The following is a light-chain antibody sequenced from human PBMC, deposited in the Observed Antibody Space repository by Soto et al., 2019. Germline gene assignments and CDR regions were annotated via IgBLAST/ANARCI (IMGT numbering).Light chain of an antibody. CDR1: QSVSSN. Sequence: EIVMTQSPATLSVSPGERATLSCRASQSVSSNLAWYQQKPGQAPRLLIYGASTRATGIPARFSATGSGTDFTLTISSLEPEDFAVYYCQQRYRWPPITFGQGTRLEIK. J-gene: IGKJ5*01. V-gene: IGKV3-15*01. CDR2: GAS. CDR3: QQRYRWPPIT.